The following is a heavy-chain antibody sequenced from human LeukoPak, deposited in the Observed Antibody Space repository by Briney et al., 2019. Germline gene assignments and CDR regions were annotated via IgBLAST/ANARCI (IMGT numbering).Heavy chain of an antibody. CDR3: VQGWRDN. D-gene: IGHD2-15*01. J-gene: IGHJ4*02. CDR1: GFIFDDYA. CDR2: ISWLSGNSDNI. Sequence: PGRSLRLSCVASGFIFDDYAMHWVRQAPGKGLEWVSGISWLSGNSDNIDYADSVKGRFTISRDNGKNSLYLQLNTLRPEDTAVYYCVQGWRDNWGQGTLVTVSS. V-gene: IGHV3-9*01.